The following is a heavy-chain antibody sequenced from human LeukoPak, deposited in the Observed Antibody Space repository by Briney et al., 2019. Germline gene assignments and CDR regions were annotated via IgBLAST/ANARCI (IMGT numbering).Heavy chain of an antibody. Sequence: GGSLRLSCAASGFTFSGYAMSWVRQAPGKGLEWVSALSNIGSSTSYADSVKGRFTISRDNSKNTLYLQMNSLRAEDTAVYYCAKLYTSRWYNDYWGQGTLVTVSS. CDR2: LSNIGSST. CDR3: AKLYTSRWYNDY. D-gene: IGHD6-13*01. J-gene: IGHJ4*02. CDR1: GFTFSGYA. V-gene: IGHV3-23*01.